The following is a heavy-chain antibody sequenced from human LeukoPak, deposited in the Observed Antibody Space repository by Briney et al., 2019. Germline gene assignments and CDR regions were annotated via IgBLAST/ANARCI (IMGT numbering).Heavy chain of an antibody. Sequence: SETLSLTCTVSGGSISSYYWSWIRQPPGKGLEWIGYIYTSGSTNYNPSFKSRVTISVDTSKNQSSLKLSSVTAADTAVYYCARLQRDVTIFGVVIGYMDVWGKGTTVTVSS. J-gene: IGHJ6*03. CDR3: ARLQRDVTIFGVVIGYMDV. CDR1: GGSISSYY. D-gene: IGHD3-3*01. V-gene: IGHV4-4*09. CDR2: IYTSGST.